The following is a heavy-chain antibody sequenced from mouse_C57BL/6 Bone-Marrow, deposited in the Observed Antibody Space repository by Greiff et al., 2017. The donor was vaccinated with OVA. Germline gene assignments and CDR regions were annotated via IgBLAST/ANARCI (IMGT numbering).Heavy chain of an antibody. CDR3: ATTVVADYAMDY. D-gene: IGHD1-1*01. CDR1: GFTINDYY. CDR2: IDPEDGDT. J-gene: IGHJ4*01. Sequence: VQLQQSGAELVKPGASVKLSCTASGFTINDYYMHWVKQRPEQGLEWIGRIDPEDGDTNYAPNFQGQATITADTSSNTAYLQLSSLPSEDTAVYYCATTVVADYAMDYWGQGTSVTVSS. V-gene: IGHV14-2*01.